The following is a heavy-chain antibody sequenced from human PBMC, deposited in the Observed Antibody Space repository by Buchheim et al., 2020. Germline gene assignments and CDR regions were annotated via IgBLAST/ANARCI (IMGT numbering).Heavy chain of an antibody. D-gene: IGHD4-17*01. V-gene: IGHV4-34*01. CDR1: GGSFSGYY. Sequence: QVQLQQWGAGLLKPSETLSLTCAVYGGSFSGYYWSWIRQPPGKGLEWIGEINHSGSTNYNPSLKSRVTISVDTSKNQFSLQLSSVTAADTAVYYCASRLHFYYGDYVRYWGQGTL. J-gene: IGHJ4*02. CDR2: INHSGST. CDR3: ASRLHFYYGDYVRY.